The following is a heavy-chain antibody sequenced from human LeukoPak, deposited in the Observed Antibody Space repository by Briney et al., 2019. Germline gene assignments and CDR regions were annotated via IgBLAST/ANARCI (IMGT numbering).Heavy chain of an antibody. CDR3: ARVPYYGSGSNNYFDY. J-gene: IGHJ4*02. D-gene: IGHD3-10*01. CDR1: GYTFISHY. CDR2: INPSGGST. Sequence: ASVKVSCKASGYTFISHYMHWVRQAPGQGLEWMGIINPSGGSTNYAQKFQGRVTMTRDTSTSTVYMELSNLRSEDTAVYYCARVPYYGSGSNNYFDYWGQGTLVTVSS. V-gene: IGHV1-46*01.